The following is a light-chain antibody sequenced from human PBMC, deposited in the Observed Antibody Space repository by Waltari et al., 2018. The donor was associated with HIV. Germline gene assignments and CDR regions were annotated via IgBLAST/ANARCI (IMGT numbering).Light chain of an antibody. J-gene: IGLJ3*02. Sequence: QTVVTQEPSFSVSPGGTVTLTCGLSSGSVSARYCPSWYQQTPGQAPRTLIYSRNTRSSGVPDRFSGSILGNKAALTITGAQADDESVYYCSLYMGGGIWVFGGGTKLTVL. V-gene: IGLV8-61*01. CDR1: SGSVSARYC. CDR3: SLYMGGGIWV. CDR2: SRN.